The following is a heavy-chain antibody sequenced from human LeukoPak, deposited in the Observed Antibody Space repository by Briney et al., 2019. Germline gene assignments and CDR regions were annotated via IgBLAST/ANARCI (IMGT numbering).Heavy chain of an antibody. V-gene: IGHV3-30*02. D-gene: IGHD1-26*01. J-gene: IGHJ4*02. CDR1: GFTFSNYG. CDR2: IRYDGSNK. Sequence: GGSLRLSCAASGFTFSNYGMHWVRQAPGKGLEWVAFIRYDGSNKYYADSVRGRFIISRDNSKNTLYLQMNSLRAEDTAVYYCAKEGSYSGSYPWNFDFWGQGTLVTVSS. CDR3: AKEGSYSGSYPWNFDF.